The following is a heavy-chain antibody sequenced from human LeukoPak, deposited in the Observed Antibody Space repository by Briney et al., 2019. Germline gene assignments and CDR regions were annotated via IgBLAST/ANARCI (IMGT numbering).Heavy chain of an antibody. D-gene: IGHD1-20*01. V-gene: IGHV3-23*01. CDR3: AKIYNWNLD. Sequence: PGGSLRLSCAASGLTFSNYAMSWVRQAPGKGLEWVSAITGSGISTFYADSVKGRFTISRDNSNNTLYLQMDSLRAEDTAVYYCAKIYNWNLDWGQGTLVTVSS. J-gene: IGHJ4*02. CDR2: ITGSGIST. CDR1: GLTFSNYA.